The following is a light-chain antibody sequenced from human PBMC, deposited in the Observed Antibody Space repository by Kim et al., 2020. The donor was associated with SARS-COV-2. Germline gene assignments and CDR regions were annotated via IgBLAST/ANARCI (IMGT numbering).Light chain of an antibody. V-gene: IGLV3-19*01. CDR1: SLRSYY. J-gene: IGLJ3*02. CDR3: NSRDSSGNHPWV. Sequence: SSELTQDPAVSVALGQTVRITCQGDSLRSYYASWYQQKPGQAPVLVIYGKNNRPSGIPDRFSGSSSGNTASLTITGDQAEDEADYYCNSRDSSGNHPWVF. CDR2: GKN.